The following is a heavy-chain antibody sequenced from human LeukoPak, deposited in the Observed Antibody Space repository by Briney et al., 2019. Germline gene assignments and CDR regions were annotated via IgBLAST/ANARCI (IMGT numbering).Heavy chain of an antibody. J-gene: IGHJ3*02. Sequence: GSSVKVSCKASGGTFSSYAISWVRQAPGQGHEGMGGIIPIFGTANYAQKFTGRVTITTDESTSTAYMELSSLRSADTAVYYCARDHCSSPSCSHSDAFDTWGQGTMVTVSS. CDR2: IIPIFGTA. CDR3: ARDHCSSPSCSHSDAFDT. CDR1: GGTFSSYA. V-gene: IGHV1-69*05. D-gene: IGHD2-2*01.